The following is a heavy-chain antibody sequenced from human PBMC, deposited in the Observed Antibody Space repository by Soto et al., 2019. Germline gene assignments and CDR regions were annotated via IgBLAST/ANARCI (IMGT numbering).Heavy chain of an antibody. Sequence: QVQLVQSGAEVKKPGSSVRVSCKASGGTFSTYTIAWVRQAPGQGLEWMGTIIPTLAITNNAQKFQGRVTITADTSTSTAYMDLSSLQSEDTAVYSCARVSFASAGAFDIWGQGTMVTVSS. V-gene: IGHV1-69*02. J-gene: IGHJ3*02. CDR1: GGTFSTYT. D-gene: IGHD6-19*01. CDR3: ARVSFASAGAFDI. CDR2: IIPTLAIT.